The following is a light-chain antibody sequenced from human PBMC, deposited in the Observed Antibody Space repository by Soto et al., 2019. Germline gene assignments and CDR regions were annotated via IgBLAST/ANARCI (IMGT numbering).Light chain of an antibody. J-gene: IGKJ5*01. CDR2: DAS. V-gene: IGKV3-20*01. Sequence: EIVLTQSPATLSLSPGERATLSCRASQSVISYLAWYQQKPGQAPRLLIYDASSRATGIPDRFSGSGSGTDLTLTITRLEPEDSAMYYCQQYGSSGGITFGHGTRLEIK. CDR3: QQYGSSGGIT. CDR1: QSVISY.